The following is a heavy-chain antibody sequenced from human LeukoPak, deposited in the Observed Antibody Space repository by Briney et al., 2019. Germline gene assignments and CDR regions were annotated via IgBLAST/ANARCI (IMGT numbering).Heavy chain of an antibody. CDR3: AKGVSGYGSGRPFDY. Sequence: GGSLRVSCAASGFTFSSYAMIWVRQAPGKGLEWVSLISDSGSSTYYADSVKGRFTISRDNSKNTAYLQMNSLRAEDTAVYYCAKGVSGYGSGRPFDYWGQGTLVTVSS. V-gene: IGHV3-23*01. D-gene: IGHD3-10*01. CDR1: GFTFSSYA. J-gene: IGHJ4*02. CDR2: ISDSGSST.